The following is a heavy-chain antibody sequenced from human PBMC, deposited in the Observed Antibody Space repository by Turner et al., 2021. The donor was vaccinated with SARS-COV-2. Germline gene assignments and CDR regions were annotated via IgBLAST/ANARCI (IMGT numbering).Heavy chain of an antibody. CDR3: ATGVAVTGTPSAYYYYYGMDV. CDR2: FDPEDSET. J-gene: IGHJ6*02. V-gene: IGHV1-24*01. CDR1: GYTPTELS. D-gene: IGHD6-19*01. Sequence: QVQLVQSGAELKKPGASVKVSCKVSGYTPTELSMHWVRQSPGKGLEWMGGFDPEDSETIYAQKFQGRVTMTENTSTDTAYMELSSLRSEDTAVYYCATGVAVTGTPSAYYYYYGMDVWGQGTTVTVSS.